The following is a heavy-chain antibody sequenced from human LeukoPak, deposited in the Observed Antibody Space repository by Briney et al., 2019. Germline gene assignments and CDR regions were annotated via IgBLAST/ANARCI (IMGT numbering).Heavy chain of an antibody. J-gene: IGHJ3*02. Sequence: ASVKVSCKASGYTFTRYYIHWVRQAPGQGLEWMGIINPSGGSTSYAQKFQSRVTMTRDTSTSTVYMELSSLRSEDTAVYYCARDMTTVTTSFEAFDMWGQGTMVTVSS. V-gene: IGHV1-46*01. CDR3: ARDMTTVTTSFEAFDM. CDR1: GYTFTRYY. CDR2: INPSGGST. D-gene: IGHD4-17*01.